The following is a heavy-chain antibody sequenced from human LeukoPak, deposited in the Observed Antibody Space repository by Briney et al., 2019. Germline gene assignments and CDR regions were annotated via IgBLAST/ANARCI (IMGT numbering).Heavy chain of an antibody. CDR2: INSDGSST. V-gene: IGHV3-74*01. J-gene: IGHJ1*01. CDR1: GFTFSSYW. D-gene: IGHD3-22*01. CDR3: ASLTYYFDSSGYYPGYFQH. Sequence: GGSLRLSCAASGFTFSSYWMHWVRHAPGKGLVWVSRINSDGSSTSYADSVKGRFTISRDNAKNTLYLQMNSLRAEDTAVYYCASLTYYFDSSGYYPGYFQHWGQGTLVTVSS.